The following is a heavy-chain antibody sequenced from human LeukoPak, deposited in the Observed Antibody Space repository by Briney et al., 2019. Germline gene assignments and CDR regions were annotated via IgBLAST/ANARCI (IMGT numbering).Heavy chain of an antibody. J-gene: IGHJ4*02. CDR1: GGSISSYY. Sequence: WETLSLTCTVSGGSISSYYWSWIRQTAGKGLEWSESIYTGGTINYNPSLKSRVTVSADTSKNQFSLKVTSVTAADTAVYYCARDATGYSSSWDSSGGFDYWGQGTLVTVSS. CDR3: ARDATGYSSSWDSSGGFDY. V-gene: IGHV4-4*07. CDR2: IYTGGTI. D-gene: IGHD6-13*01.